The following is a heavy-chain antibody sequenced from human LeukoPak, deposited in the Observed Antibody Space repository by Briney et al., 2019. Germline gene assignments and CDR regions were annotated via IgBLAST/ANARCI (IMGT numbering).Heavy chain of an antibody. D-gene: IGHD4-17*01. Sequence: PGGSLRLSCAASGFTFRGNGMHWVRQAPGKGLEWVAIIWYDGSNRYYADSVKGRFTISRDNSKNTLFLQMNGLTAEDTAVYYCARDQGTSVTAMVGGHFDYWGPGTLVTVSS. CDR2: IWYDGSNR. J-gene: IGHJ4*02. CDR1: GFTFRGNG. CDR3: ARDQGTSVTAMVGGHFDY. V-gene: IGHV3-33*01.